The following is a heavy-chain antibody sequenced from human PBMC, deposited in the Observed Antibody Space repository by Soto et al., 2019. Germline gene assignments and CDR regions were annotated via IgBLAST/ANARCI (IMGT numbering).Heavy chain of an antibody. CDR2: ISSSSSSI. CDR1: GFTFSTYS. Sequence: GVSLRLSCTASGFTFSTYSMNWVRQAPGKGLEWVSYISSSSSSIYYADSVKGRFTISRDNANNSLFLQMNSLRDEDTAVYYCERDYTRVTGTKLEYWGQGTLVNVS. CDR3: ERDYTRVTGTKLEY. D-gene: IGHD1-7*01. V-gene: IGHV3-48*02. J-gene: IGHJ4*02.